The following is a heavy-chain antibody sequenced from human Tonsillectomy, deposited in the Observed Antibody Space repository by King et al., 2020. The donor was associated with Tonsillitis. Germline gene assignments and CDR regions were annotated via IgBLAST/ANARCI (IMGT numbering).Heavy chain of an antibody. D-gene: IGHD5-24*01. J-gene: IGHJ4*02. CDR2: FYYSGST. Sequence: QLQESGPGLVKPSETLSLTCTVSGGSISSSTYYWGWIRQPPRKGLAWIGSFYYSGSTYYNPSLKSRVTISVDTSKNQFSLKVTSVTAADTAVYYCAVSERWLKFDYWGQGTLVTVSS. CDR3: AVSERWLKFDY. CDR1: GGSISSSTYY. V-gene: IGHV4-39*01.